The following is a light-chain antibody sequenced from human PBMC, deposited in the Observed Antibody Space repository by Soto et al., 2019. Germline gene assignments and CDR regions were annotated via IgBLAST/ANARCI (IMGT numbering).Light chain of an antibody. CDR1: QNFSGTY. V-gene: IGKV3-20*01. CDR3: QQYGSSPRIT. CDR2: AAS. Sequence: EIVLTQSPGTLSLSPGERATLSCRASQNFSGTYLAWYQQKPGQAPRLLIYAASTRATGIPDRFSGSGSGTDFTLTISRLEPEDFAVYYCQQYGSSPRITFGQGTRLEIK. J-gene: IGKJ5*01.